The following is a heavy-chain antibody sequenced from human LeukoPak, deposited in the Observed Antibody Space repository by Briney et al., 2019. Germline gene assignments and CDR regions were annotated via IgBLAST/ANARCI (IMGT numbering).Heavy chain of an antibody. V-gene: IGHV3-33*01. D-gene: IGHD3-16*02. CDR2: IWYDGSNK. CDR3: ARDRRYDYVWGSYRGGYYFDY. CDR1: GFTFSSYG. J-gene: IGHJ4*02. Sequence: GGSLRLSCAASGFTFSSYGMHWVRQAPGKGLEWVAVIWYDGSNKYYADSVKGRFTISRDNSKNTLYLQMSSLRAEDTAVYYCARDRRYDYVWGSYRGGYYFDYWGQGTLVTVSS.